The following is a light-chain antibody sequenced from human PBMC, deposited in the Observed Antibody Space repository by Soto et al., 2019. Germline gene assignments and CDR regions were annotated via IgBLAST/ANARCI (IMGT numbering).Light chain of an antibody. Sequence: QSVLTQPPSASGTPGQRVTISCSGSSSNIGSNDAFWYQQLPGTAPKLLIYRSYQRPSGVPDRFSGSKSGTSASLAISGLRSEDEADYYCASWDSRLSGVLFGGGTKLTVL. CDR1: SSNIGSND. CDR2: RSY. J-gene: IGLJ2*01. V-gene: IGLV1-47*01. CDR3: ASWDSRLSGVL.